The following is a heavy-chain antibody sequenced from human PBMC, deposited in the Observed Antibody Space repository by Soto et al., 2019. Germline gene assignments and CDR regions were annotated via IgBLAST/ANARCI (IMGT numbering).Heavy chain of an antibody. CDR2: ISWNSGSI. V-gene: IGHV3-9*01. CDR3: AKALSEIAAAGTFDY. CDR1: GFTFDDYA. Sequence: DVQLVESGGGLVQPGRSLRLSCAASGFTFDDYAMHWVRQAPGKGLEWVSGISWNSGSIGYADSVKGRFTISRDNAKNSLYLQMNSLRAEDTALYYCAKALSEIAAAGTFDYWGQGTLVTVSS. D-gene: IGHD6-13*01. J-gene: IGHJ4*02.